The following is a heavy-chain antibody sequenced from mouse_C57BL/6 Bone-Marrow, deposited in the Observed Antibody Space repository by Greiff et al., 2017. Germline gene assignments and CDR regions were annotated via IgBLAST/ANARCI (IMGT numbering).Heavy chain of an antibody. CDR1: GYTFTSYW. CDR2: INPSNGGT. D-gene: IGHD2-5*01. CDR3: AFYYSNYLYAMDY. V-gene: IGHV1-53*01. J-gene: IGHJ4*01. Sequence: VQLQQSGTELVKPGASVKLSCKASGYTFTSYWMHWVKQRPGQGLEWIGNINPSNGGTNYNEKFKSKATLTVDKSSSTAYMQLSSLTSEDSAVYYCAFYYSNYLYAMDYWGQGTSVTVSS.